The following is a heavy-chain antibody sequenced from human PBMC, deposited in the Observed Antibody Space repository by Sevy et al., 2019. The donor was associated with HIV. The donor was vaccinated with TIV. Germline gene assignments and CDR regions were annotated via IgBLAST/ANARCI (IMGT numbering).Heavy chain of an antibody. V-gene: IGHV4-59*12. J-gene: IGHJ6*02. Sequence: SETLSLTCTVSGGSMSSYHWSWMRQSPEKGLEWNGYINNSGSTNYNPSLKSGVTISIDTSKNQFSLNLSSVTAADTAVYYCARLRSAGYDFWSGFKDYHGMDVWGQGTTVTVSS. D-gene: IGHD3-3*01. CDR3: ARLRSAGYDFWSGFKDYHGMDV. CDR2: INNSGST. CDR1: GGSMSSYH.